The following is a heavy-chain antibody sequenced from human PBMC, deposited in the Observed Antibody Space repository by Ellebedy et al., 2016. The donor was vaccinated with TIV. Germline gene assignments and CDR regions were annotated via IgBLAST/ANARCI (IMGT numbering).Heavy chain of an antibody. CDR3: AKGRLATNYYHGMDV. D-gene: IGHD5-12*01. CDR2: ISGSGTST. V-gene: IGHV3-23*01. CDR1: GFTFSSYA. J-gene: IGHJ6*02. Sequence: GGSLRLSXAASGFTFSSYAMSWVRQAPGKGLEWVSGISGSGTSTYYADSVKGRFTISRDNSKNTLYLQMNSLRVEDTAVYYCAKGRLATNYYHGMDVWGQGTTVTVSS.